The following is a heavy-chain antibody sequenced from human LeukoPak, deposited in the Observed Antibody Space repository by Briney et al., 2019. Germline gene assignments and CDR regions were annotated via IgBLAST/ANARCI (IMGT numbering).Heavy chain of an antibody. Sequence: SGTRSLTCGVFGGSISNTNWWTWVRQPPGKGLEWIGEVNLQGSTNYNPSLKSRVAISVDKSENHISLKLTSVTAADTAVYYCAREGGPYRPLDYSGQGTLVTVAS. CDR2: VNLQGST. CDR3: AREGGPYRPLDY. CDR1: GGSISNTNW. V-gene: IGHV4-4*02. J-gene: IGHJ4*02.